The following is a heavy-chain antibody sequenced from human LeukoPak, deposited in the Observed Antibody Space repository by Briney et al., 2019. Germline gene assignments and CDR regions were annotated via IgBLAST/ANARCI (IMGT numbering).Heavy chain of an antibody. V-gene: IGHV3-21*01. Sequence: PGGSLRLSCAASGFTFSSYSMNWVRQAPGKGLEWVSSISSSSSYIFYADSVKGRFTISRDNAKNSLYLQMNSLRAEDTAVYYCARSYSGSWYWDYWGQGTLVTVSS. CDR1: GFTFSSYS. CDR3: ARSYSGSWYWDY. J-gene: IGHJ4*02. CDR2: ISSSSSYI. D-gene: IGHD6-13*01.